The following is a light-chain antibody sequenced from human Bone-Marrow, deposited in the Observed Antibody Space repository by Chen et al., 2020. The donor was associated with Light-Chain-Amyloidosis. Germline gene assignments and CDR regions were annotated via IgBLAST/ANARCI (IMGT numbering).Light chain of an antibody. V-gene: IGLV2-23*02. J-gene: IGLJ2*01. CDR1: SSDVGSYNL. CDR2: EVT. CDR3: CSDAGSSTLV. Sequence: QSALTQPASVSGSPGQSITISCTGTSSDVGSYNLVSWYQQHPGKAPQLMIYEVTKRPSGVSNRFSGSKSGNTASMTISGRQTEDEADYYCCSDAGSSTLVFGGGTKLTVL.